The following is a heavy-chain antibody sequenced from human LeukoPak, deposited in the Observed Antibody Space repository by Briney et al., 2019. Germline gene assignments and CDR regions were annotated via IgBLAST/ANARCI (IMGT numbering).Heavy chain of an antibody. D-gene: IGHD6-13*01. Sequence: ASVKVSCKASGYTFTGYYMHWVRQAPGQGLEWMGWINPNSGGTNYAQKFQGRVTMTRDTSISTAYMELSRLRSDDTAVYYCARDRGYSSRRSGFYWGQGTLVTVSS. CDR3: ARDRGYSSRRSGFY. CDR2: INPNSGGT. V-gene: IGHV1-2*02. J-gene: IGHJ4*02. CDR1: GYTFTGYY.